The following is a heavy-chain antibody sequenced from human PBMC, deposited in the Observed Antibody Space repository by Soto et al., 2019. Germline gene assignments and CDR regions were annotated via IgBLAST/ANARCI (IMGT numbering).Heavy chain of an antibody. Sequence: GGSLRLSCAASGFTFSSYSMNWVRQAPGKGLEWVSSISSSSSYIYYADSVKGRFTISRDNAKNSLYLQMNSLRAEDTAVYYCARGAARIAVASLDAFDIWGQGTMVTVSS. CDR3: ARGAARIAVASLDAFDI. J-gene: IGHJ3*02. CDR2: ISSSSSYI. D-gene: IGHD6-19*01. CDR1: GFTFSSYS. V-gene: IGHV3-21*01.